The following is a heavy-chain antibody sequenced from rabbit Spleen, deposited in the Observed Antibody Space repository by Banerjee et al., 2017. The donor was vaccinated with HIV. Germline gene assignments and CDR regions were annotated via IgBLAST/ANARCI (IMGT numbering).Heavy chain of an antibody. CDR1: GFSFSDRDV. D-gene: IGHD2-1*01. V-gene: IGHV1S45*01. CDR3: VRDQAGDADYGPYYLNL. CDR2: IAAGSSGNT. J-gene: IGHJ4*01. Sequence: QEQLEESGRGLVKPEGSLTLTCKASGFSFSDRDVMCWVRQAPGKGLEWIACIAAGSSGNTYYANWVNGRFTISSHNAQNTLYLQLSSLAAADTATYFCVRDQAGDADYGPYYLNLWGPGTLVTVS.